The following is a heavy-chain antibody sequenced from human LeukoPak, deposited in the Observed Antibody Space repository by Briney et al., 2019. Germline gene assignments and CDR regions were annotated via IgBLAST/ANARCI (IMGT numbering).Heavy chain of an antibody. Sequence: QAGGSLRLSCAASGFTFYDYAMHWVRQAPGKGLEWVSGISWNSGSIGYADSVKGRFTISRDNAKNSLYLQMNSLRAEDMALYYCAKAVSAYLHLGVDYWGQGTLVTVSS. CDR3: AKAVSAYLHLGVDY. V-gene: IGHV3-9*03. D-gene: IGHD2/OR15-2a*01. J-gene: IGHJ4*02. CDR2: ISWNSGSI. CDR1: GFTFYDYA.